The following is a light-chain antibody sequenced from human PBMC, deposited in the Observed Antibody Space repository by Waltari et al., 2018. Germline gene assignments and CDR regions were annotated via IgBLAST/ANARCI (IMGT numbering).Light chain of an antibody. CDR2: RST. J-gene: IGLJ3*02. V-gene: IGLV1-40*01. CDR1: RSTIGATYD. Sequence: QSLLTQPPSVSGAPGQRVTISCPGSRSTIGATYDVHWYQNLPGTAPKLLISRSTNRPSGVPDRFSGSKSGTSASLAITGLQIEDEANYYCQSFDTRLTGWVFGGGTKLTVL. CDR3: QSFDTRLTGWV.